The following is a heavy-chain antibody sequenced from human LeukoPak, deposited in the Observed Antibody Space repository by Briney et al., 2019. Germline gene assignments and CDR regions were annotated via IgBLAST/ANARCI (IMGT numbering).Heavy chain of an antibody. CDR3: ARDGTYISEPSY. CDR1: GGSISSGGYY. D-gene: IGHD1-7*01. V-gene: IGHV4-30-2*01. J-gene: IGHJ4*02. CDR2: IYHSGST. Sequence: PSETLSLTCTVSGGSISSGGYYWSWIRQPPGKGLKWIGYIYHSGSTYYNPSLKSRVTISVDRSKNQFSLKLSSVTAADTAVYYCARDGTYISEPSYWGQGTLVTVSS.